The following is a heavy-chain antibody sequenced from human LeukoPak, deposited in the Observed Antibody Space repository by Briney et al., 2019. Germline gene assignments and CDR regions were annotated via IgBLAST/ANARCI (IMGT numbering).Heavy chain of an antibody. V-gene: IGHV3-66*01. CDR1: GFTVRSNY. CDR2: IYSDVSGGST. CDR3: AGRLAAAAINWFDP. D-gene: IGHD6-13*01. J-gene: IGHJ5*01. Sequence: GGSLRLSCAASGFTVRSNYMTWVRQAPGKGLEWVSVIYSDVSGGSTHYADSVKGRFTISRDNSKNTLYLQMNSLRAEDTAVYYCAGRLAAAAINWFDPWGQGTLVTVSS.